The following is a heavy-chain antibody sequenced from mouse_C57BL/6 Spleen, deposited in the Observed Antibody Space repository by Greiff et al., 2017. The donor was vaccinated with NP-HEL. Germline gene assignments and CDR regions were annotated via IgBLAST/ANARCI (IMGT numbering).Heavy chain of an antibody. V-gene: IGHV5-4*01. CDR3: ARDGITTVVATNWYFDV. J-gene: IGHJ1*03. CDR1: GFTFSSYA. CDR2: ISDGGSYT. Sequence: EVMLVESGGGLVKPGGSLKLSCAASGFTFSSYAMSWVRQTPEKRLEWVATISDGGSYTYYPDNVKGRFTISRDNAKNNLYLQMSHLKSEDTAMYYCARDGITTVVATNWYFDVWGTGTTVTVSS. D-gene: IGHD1-1*01.